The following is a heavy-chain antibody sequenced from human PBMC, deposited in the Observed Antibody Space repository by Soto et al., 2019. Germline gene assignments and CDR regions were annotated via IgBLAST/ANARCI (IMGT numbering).Heavy chain of an antibody. CDR1: GGSISSSSYY. D-gene: IGHD3-22*01. V-gene: IGHV4-39*01. Sequence: QLQLQESGPGLVKPSETLSLTCTVSGGSISSSSYYWGWIRQPPGKGLEWIGSIYYSGSTYYNPSLKSRVTISVDTSKNQFSRKLSSVTAADTAVYYCARQGYDSSGYSYDYWGQGTLVTVSS. CDR3: ARQGYDSSGYSYDY. J-gene: IGHJ4*02. CDR2: IYYSGST.